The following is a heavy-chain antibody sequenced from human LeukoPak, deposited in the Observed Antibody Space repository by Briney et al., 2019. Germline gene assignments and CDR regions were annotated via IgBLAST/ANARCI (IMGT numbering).Heavy chain of an antibody. CDR3: ARGSINCSGGSCYSPYYYMDV. D-gene: IGHD2-15*01. J-gene: IGHJ6*03. CDR2: INLSGST. CDR1: GGSFSGYY. Sequence: SETLSLTCAVYGGSFSGYYWSWIRQPPGKGLDWIGEINLSGSTNYNPSLKSRVTITVDTSKNQFSLKMSSVTAADTAVYYCARGSINCSGGSCYSPYYYMDVWGKGTTVTVSS. V-gene: IGHV4-34*01.